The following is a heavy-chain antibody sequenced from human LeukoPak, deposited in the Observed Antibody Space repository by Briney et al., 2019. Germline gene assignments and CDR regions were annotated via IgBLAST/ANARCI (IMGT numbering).Heavy chain of an antibody. V-gene: IGHV3-30*02. D-gene: IGHD5-24*01. Sequence: GGSLRLSCAASGFIFSSYGMHWVRQAPGKGLEWVAFIRSDGNNKYYADSVKGRFTISRDNSKNTLYLQMNSLRAEDTAVYYCARVGEKAFHLWPEIDYWGQGTLVTVSS. J-gene: IGHJ4*02. CDR1: GFIFSSYG. CDR2: IRSDGNNK. CDR3: ARVGEKAFHLWPEIDY.